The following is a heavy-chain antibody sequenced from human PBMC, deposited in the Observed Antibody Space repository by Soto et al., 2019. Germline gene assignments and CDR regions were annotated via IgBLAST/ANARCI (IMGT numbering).Heavy chain of an antibody. D-gene: IGHD2-15*01. Sequence: GGSLILSCAASGFTFSRYAMSWGRQAPGKGLEWVSAISGSGGSTYYADSVKGRFTISRDNSKNTLYLQMNSLRAEDTAVYYCAKDLPLYCSGGSCYPGPCDYWGQGTLVTVSS. CDR2: ISGSGGST. V-gene: IGHV3-23*01. CDR1: GFTFSRYA. CDR3: AKDLPLYCSGGSCYPGPCDY. J-gene: IGHJ4*02.